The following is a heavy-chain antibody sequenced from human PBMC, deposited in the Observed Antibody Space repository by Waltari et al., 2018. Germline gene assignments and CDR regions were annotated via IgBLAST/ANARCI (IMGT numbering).Heavy chain of an antibody. CDR3: ARSPYFYYGSGSFDYGMDV. CDR2: INHSGST. Sequence: QVQLQQWGAGLLKPSETLSLTCAVYGGSFSGYYWSWIRQPPGKGLEWIGEINHSGSTNYNPSLKSRVTISVDTSKNQFSLKLSSVTAADTAVYYCARSPYFYYGSGSFDYGMDVWGQGTTVTVSS. V-gene: IGHV4-34*01. CDR1: GGSFSGYY. J-gene: IGHJ6*02. D-gene: IGHD3-10*01.